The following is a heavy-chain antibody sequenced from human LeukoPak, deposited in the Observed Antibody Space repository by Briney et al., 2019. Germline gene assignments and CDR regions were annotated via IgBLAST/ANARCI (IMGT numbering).Heavy chain of an antibody. CDR3: AKDHCSSTSCYETPPPHFDY. V-gene: IGHV3-23*01. CDR1: GFTFSSYA. CDR2: ISGSGGST. D-gene: IGHD2-2*01. Sequence: PGGSLRLSCAASGFTFSSYAMSWVRQAPGKGMEWVSAISGSGGSTYYADSVKGRSTISRDNSKTTLYLQINSLIAVDTAVYYCAKDHCSSTSCYETPPPHFDYWGQGTLVTVSS. J-gene: IGHJ4*02.